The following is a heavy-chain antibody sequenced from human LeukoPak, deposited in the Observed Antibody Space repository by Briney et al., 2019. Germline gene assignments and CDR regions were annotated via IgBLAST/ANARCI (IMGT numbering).Heavy chain of an antibody. CDR1: GYTFTSYG. CDR3: ARDWVIFTRGYFDY. J-gene: IGHJ4*02. D-gene: IGHD3-9*01. V-gene: IGHV1-18*01. Sequence: ASVKVSCKASGYTFTSYGISWVRQAPGQGLEWMGWISAYNGNTNYVQKLQGRVTMTTDTSTSTAYMELRSLRSDDTAVYYCARDWVIFTRGYFDYWGQGTLVTVSS. CDR2: ISAYNGNT.